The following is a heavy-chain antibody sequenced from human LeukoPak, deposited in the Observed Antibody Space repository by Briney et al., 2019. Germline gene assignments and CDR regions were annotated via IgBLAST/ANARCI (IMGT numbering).Heavy chain of an antibody. J-gene: IGHJ5*02. V-gene: IGHV4-4*07. CDR3: ARDFTIFWFDP. CDR1: GGSFSGYY. CDR2: IYTSGST. D-gene: IGHD3-10*01. Sequence: SETLSLTCAVYGGSFSGYYWSWIRQPAGKGLEWIGRIYTSGSTNYNPSLKSRVTMSVDTSKNQFSLKLSSVTAADTAVYYCARDFTIFWFDPWGQGTLVTVSS.